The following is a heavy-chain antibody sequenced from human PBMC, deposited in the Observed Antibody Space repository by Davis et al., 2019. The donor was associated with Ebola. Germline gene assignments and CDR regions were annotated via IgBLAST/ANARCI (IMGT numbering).Heavy chain of an antibody. V-gene: IGHV4-30-2*01. CDR1: GGPISSGGYS. CDR2: IYHSGST. J-gene: IGHJ5*02. Sequence: MPSETLSLTCAVSGGPISSGGYSWSWIRQPPGKGLEWIGYIYHSGSTYYNPSLKSRVTISVDRSKNQFSLKLSSVTAADTAVYYCARDRDSSGWYWFDPWGQGTLVTVSS. D-gene: IGHD6-19*01. CDR3: ARDRDSSGWYWFDP.